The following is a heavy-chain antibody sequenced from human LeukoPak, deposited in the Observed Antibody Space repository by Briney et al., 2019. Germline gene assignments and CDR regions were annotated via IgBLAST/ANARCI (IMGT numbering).Heavy chain of an antibody. V-gene: IGHV3-43D*03. CDR2: ISWDGGST. D-gene: IGHD1-14*01. CDR3: AKDPTEGGTEPDY. J-gene: IGHJ4*02. Sequence: GGSLRLSCAASGFTFDDYAMHWVRQAPGKGLEWVSLISWDGGSTYYADSVKGRFTISRDNSKNSLYLQMNSLRAEDTALYYCAKDPTEGGTEPDYWGQGTLVTVSS. CDR1: GFTFDDYA.